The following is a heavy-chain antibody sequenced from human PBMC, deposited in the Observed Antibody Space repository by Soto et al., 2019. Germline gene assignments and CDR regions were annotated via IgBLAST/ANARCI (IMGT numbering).Heavy chain of an antibody. CDR3: ARDRAPRYCRGGSCYSAAWSDP. Sequence: ASLKVSCKASGYTFTSYGISWVRQAPGQGLEWMGWISAYNGNTNYAQKLQGRVTMTTDTSTSTAYMELRSLRSDDTAVYYCARDRAPRYCRGGSCYSAAWSDPGGKGTLVTVSS. D-gene: IGHD2-15*01. CDR2: ISAYNGNT. V-gene: IGHV1-18*01. J-gene: IGHJ5*02. CDR1: GYTFTSYG.